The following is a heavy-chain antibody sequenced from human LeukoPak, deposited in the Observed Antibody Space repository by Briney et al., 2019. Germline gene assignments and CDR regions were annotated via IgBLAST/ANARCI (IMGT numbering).Heavy chain of an antibody. CDR1: GGSISSGGYS. J-gene: IGHJ6*02. Sequence: PSQTLSLTCAVSGGSISSGGYSWSWIRQPPGKGLEWIGYIYHSGSTYYNPSLKSRVTISVDRSKNQFSLKLSSATAADTAVYYCARGGAIGLRYYYGMDVWGQGTTATVSS. CDR3: ARGGAIGLRYYYGMDV. D-gene: IGHD2-2*02. V-gene: IGHV4-30-2*01. CDR2: IYHSGST.